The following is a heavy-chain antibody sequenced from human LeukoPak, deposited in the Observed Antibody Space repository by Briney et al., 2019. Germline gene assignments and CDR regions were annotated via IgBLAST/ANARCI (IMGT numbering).Heavy chain of an antibody. CDR1: GGSFSGYY. CDR2: INHSGST. J-gene: IGHJ4*02. D-gene: IGHD6-6*01. V-gene: IGHV4-34*01. CDR3: ARGRRTPSSSPRPYYFDY. Sequence: PSETLSLTCAVYGGSFSGYYWSWIRQPPGKGLEWIGEINHSGSTNYNPSLKSRVTISVDTSKNQFSLKLSSVTAADTAAYYCARGRRTPSSSPRPYYFDYWGQGTLVTVSS.